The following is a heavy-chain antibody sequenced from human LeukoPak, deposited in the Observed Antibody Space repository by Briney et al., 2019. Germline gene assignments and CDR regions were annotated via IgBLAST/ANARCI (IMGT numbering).Heavy chain of an antibody. J-gene: IGHJ5*02. CDR2: ISYDGSNK. Sequence: PGRSLRLSCAASGFTFSSYAMHWVRQAPGKGLEWVAVISYDGSNKYYADSVKGRFTISRDNSKNTLYLQMNSLRAEDTAVYYCARDMPLDPWGQGTLVAVSS. D-gene: IGHD2-2*01. CDR3: ARDMPLDP. V-gene: IGHV3-30*01. CDR1: GFTFSSYA.